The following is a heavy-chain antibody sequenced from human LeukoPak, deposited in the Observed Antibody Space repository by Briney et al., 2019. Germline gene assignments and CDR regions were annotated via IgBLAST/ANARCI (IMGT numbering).Heavy chain of an antibody. CDR2: ISGSDAGT. D-gene: IGHD2-15*01. Sequence: PGGSLRLSCAASGFTVSSNYMSWVRQAPGKGLEWVSAISGSDAGTYYADSVKGRFTISRDNSKNTLYLQMNSLRAEDAAVYYCAKAPVTTCSGAYCYPFDYWGQGTLVTVSS. J-gene: IGHJ4*02. V-gene: IGHV3-23*01. CDR3: AKAPVTTCSGAYCYPFDY. CDR1: GFTVSSNY.